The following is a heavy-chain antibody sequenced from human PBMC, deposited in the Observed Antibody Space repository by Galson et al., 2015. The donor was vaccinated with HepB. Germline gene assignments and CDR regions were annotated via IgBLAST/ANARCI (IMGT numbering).Heavy chain of an antibody. V-gene: IGHV1-46*01. CDR3: AREAQYYYDSSGYYFD. Sequence: SVKVSCKASGYTFTSYYMHWVRQAPGQGLEWMGMINPSGGSTSFAQKFQGRVTMTTDTSTSTAYMELRSLRSDDTAVYYCAREAQYYYDSSGYYFDWGQGTLVTVSS. CDR1: GYTFTSYY. D-gene: IGHD3-22*01. J-gene: IGHJ4*02. CDR2: INPSGGST.